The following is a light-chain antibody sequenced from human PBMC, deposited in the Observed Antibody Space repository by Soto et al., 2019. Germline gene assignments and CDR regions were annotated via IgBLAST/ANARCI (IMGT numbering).Light chain of an antibody. CDR2: GNS. Sequence: QSVLTQPPSVSGTPGQRVTISCSGGSSNIGTYTVNWYQQLPETAPKLLIYGNSNRPSGVPDRFSGSKSGTSASLAITGLQAEDEADYYCQSYDSSLSALFGGGTKVTVL. CDR3: QSYDSSLSAL. V-gene: IGLV1-40*01. J-gene: IGLJ2*01. CDR1: SSNIGTYT.